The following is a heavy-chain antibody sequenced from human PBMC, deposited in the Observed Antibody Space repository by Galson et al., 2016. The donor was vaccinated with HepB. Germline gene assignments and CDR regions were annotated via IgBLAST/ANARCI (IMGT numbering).Heavy chain of an antibody. V-gene: IGHV1-3*01. Sequence: SVKVSCKASGYILTNHAIHWVRQAPGQRLEWMGWVNDGIGNTRYSQNFQGRVTFTRDTSATTAYMELSSLRSEDTAVYYCARVMTTVRRRFGRTLTSYAMDVWGQGTTVTVSS. CDR1: GYILTNHA. J-gene: IGHJ6*02. D-gene: IGHD4-11*01. CDR3: ARVMTTVRRRFGRTLTSYAMDV. CDR2: VNDGIGNT.